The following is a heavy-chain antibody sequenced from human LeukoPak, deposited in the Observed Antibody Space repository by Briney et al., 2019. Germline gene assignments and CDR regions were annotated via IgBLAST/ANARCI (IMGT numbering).Heavy chain of an antibody. CDR3: ARTPYDSSGYYGDY. V-gene: IGHV1-2*02. D-gene: IGHD3-22*01. J-gene: IGHJ4*02. Sequence: ASVKVSCKASGYTFTGYYMHWVRQAPGQGLEWMGWINPNSGGTNYAQKFQGRVTVTRDTSISTAYMELSRLRSDDTAVYYCARTPYDSSGYYGDYWGQGTLVTVSS. CDR1: GYTFTGYY. CDR2: INPNSGGT.